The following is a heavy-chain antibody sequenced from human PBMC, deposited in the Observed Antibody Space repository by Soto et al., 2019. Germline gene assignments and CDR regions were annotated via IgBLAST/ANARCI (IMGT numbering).Heavy chain of an antibody. D-gene: IGHD6-13*01. CDR2: IYYSGST. J-gene: IGHJ6*02. Sequence: PSETLSLTCTVSGGSISSSSYYWGWIRQPPGKGLEWIGSIYYSGSTYYNPSLKSRVTISVDTSKNQFSLKLSSVTAADTAVYYCASHGGGYGSWYPSYYYYGMDVWGQGTTVTVSS. CDR1: GGSISSSSYY. V-gene: IGHV4-39*01. CDR3: ASHGGGYGSWYPSYYYYGMDV.